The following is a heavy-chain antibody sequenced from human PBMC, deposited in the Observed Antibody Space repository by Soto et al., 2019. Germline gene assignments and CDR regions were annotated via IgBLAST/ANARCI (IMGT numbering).Heavy chain of an antibody. D-gene: IGHD6-6*01. V-gene: IGHV1-18*01. J-gene: IGHJ5*02. CDR3: ARDAFQNSSNPLNWFDP. CDR2: ISAGKGNT. Sequence: QVQLLQSGAEVKKPGASVKVSCRASNYAITSYGIMWVRQAPGQGLEWMGWISAGKGNTNYAQRFQDRITLTTDTSTTTAYMELRSLRSDVTAVYYCARDAFQNSSNPLNWFDPWGQGTLVTVSS. CDR1: NYAITSYG.